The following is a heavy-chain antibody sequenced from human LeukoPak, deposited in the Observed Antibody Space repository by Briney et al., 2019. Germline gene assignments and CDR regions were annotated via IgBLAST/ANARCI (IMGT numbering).Heavy chain of an antibody. CDR3: ARGRTTVVTPYYYYYYYMDV. D-gene: IGHD4-23*01. CDR2: MNPNSGNT. CDR1: GYTFTSYD. J-gene: IGHJ6*03. Sequence: ASVKVSCKASGYTFTSYDINWVRQATGQGLEWMGWMNPNSGNTGYAQKFQGRVTITRNTSVSTAYMELSSLRSEDTAVYYCARGRTTVVTPYYYYYYYMDVWGKGTTVTVSS. V-gene: IGHV1-8*03.